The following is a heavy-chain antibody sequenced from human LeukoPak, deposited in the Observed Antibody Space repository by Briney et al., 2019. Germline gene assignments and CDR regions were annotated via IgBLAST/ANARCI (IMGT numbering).Heavy chain of an antibody. D-gene: IGHD4-11*01. V-gene: IGHV4-31*02. Sequence: PSETLSLTCTVSGDSITRGGHNWIWIRQYPGQGLEWIGYIFYSGSTHYNPSLKSRVTISIDTSKTQFSLKLSSVTAADTGVYYCARVVTSYSYSMDVWGQGTTVTVSS. J-gene: IGHJ6*02. CDR1: GDSITRGGHN. CDR2: IFYSGST. CDR3: ARVVTSYSYSMDV.